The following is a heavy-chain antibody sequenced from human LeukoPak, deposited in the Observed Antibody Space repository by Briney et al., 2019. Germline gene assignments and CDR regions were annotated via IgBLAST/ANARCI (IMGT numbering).Heavy chain of an antibody. Sequence: GGSLRLSCAASGFSLSTYWMTWVRQAPGKGLEWVACMKQDGSEIYYVDSVKGRFTISRDNAQSSLYLQMNSLRAEDTAVYYCARGVYYFDYWGQGTLVTVSS. CDR2: MKQDGSEI. CDR1: GFSLSTYW. D-gene: IGHD2-8*01. V-gene: IGHV3-7*04. J-gene: IGHJ4*02. CDR3: ARGVYYFDY.